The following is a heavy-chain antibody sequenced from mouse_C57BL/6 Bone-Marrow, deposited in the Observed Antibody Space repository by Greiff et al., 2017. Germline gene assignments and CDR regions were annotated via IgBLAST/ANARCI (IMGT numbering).Heavy chain of an antibody. CDR3: AAERWLPLSAMDY. J-gene: IGHJ4*01. CDR2: IHPNSGST. V-gene: IGHV1-64*01. Sequence: VQLQQPGAELVKPGASVKLSCKASGYTFTSYWVHWVKQRPGQGLEWIGMIHPNSGSTNYNEKFKSKATLTVDKSSSTAYMQLSSLTSEDSAVYYCAAERWLPLSAMDYWGQGTSVTVSS. CDR1: GYTFTSYW. D-gene: IGHD2-3*01.